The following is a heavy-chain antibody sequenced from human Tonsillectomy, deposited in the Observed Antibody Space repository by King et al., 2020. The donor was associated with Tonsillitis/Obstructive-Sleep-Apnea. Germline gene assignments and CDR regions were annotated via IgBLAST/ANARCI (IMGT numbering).Heavy chain of an antibody. D-gene: IGHD5-24*01. Sequence: QLQESGPGLVKPSETLSLTCSVSGGSVRSVHYFWNWIRQPPGKGLEWLGYIYDSGRTDYNPSLKSRVTLSMDKSKNLFSLKLTSLTAADTAIYYCASAGRRDVYNGIDYGGQGSLVTVSS. CDR3: ASAGRRDVYNGIDY. CDR1: GGSVRSVHYF. CDR2: IYDSGRT. V-gene: IGHV4-61*03. J-gene: IGHJ4*02.